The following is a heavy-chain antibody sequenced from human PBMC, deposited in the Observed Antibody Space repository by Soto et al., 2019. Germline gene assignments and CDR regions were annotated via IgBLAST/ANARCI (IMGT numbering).Heavy chain of an antibody. Sequence: QVQLVQSGAELKKPGASVKVSCKASGYTFTSYDINLVRQATGQGLEWMGWMNHNSGNTGYAQKFQGRVTMTRNTAISTPYLELSRLRSEDTAVYYWAGGGGILSGFSVPFMAFDIWGQGTMVTVSS. J-gene: IGHJ3*02. CDR3: AGGGGILSGFSVPFMAFDI. D-gene: IGHD3-9*01. V-gene: IGHV1-8*01. CDR1: GYTFTSYD. CDR2: MNHNSGNT.